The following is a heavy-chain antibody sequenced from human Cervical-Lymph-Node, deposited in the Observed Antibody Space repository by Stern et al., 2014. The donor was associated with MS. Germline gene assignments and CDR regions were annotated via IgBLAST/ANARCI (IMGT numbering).Heavy chain of an antibody. Sequence: QLVQSGPEVKKPGTSVKVSCKASGFTFTSSAMPWVRQARGQRLEWIGWIVVGSGNTNYAQKFQERVTITRDMSTSTAYMELSSLRSEDTAVYYCAAGSRASYWGQGTLVTVSS. CDR2: IVVGSGNT. CDR3: AAGSRASY. J-gene: IGHJ4*02. CDR1: GFTFTSSA. V-gene: IGHV1-58*02.